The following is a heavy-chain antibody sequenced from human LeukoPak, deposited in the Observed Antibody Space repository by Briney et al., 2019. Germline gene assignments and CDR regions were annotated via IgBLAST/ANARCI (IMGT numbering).Heavy chain of an antibody. D-gene: IGHD3-10*01. CDR3: TTGLQGT. V-gene: IGHV3-15*01. CDR1: GFTFSSYA. CDR2: IKSKTDGGTT. J-gene: IGHJ4*02. Sequence: RPGGSLRLSCAASGFTFSSYAMSWVRQTPGKGLEWVGRIKSKTDGGTTDYAAPVKGRFTISRDDSKNTLCLQMNSLKTEDTAVYYCTTGLQGTWGQGTLVTVSS.